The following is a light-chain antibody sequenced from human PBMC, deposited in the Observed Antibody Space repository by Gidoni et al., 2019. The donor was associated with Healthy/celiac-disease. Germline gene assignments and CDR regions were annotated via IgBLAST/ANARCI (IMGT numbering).Light chain of an antibody. Sequence: DIVMTQSPDSLAVSLGERATINCKSSQSVLYSSNNKNYLAWYQQKPGQPPQLLIYWASTREAWVPDRCSGSGSGTDFTLTSSSLQAEYVAVYYCQQYYSTPWTFGQGTKVEIK. J-gene: IGKJ1*01. CDR3: QQYYSTPWT. V-gene: IGKV4-1*01. CDR2: WAS. CDR1: QSVLYSSNNKNY.